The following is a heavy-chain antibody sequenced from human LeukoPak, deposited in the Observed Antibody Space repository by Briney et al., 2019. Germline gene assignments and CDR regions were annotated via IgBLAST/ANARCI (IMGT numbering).Heavy chain of an antibody. CDR3: ARVDAWFGELFSWYFDL. CDR1: GGSISSYY. J-gene: IGHJ2*01. Sequence: SETLSLTCTVSGGSISSYYWSWIRQPPGKGLEWIGYIYYSGSTNYNPSLKSRVTISVDTSKNQFSLKLSSVTAANTAVYYCARVDAWFGELFSWYFDLWGRGTLVTVSS. CDR2: IYYSGST. V-gene: IGHV4-59*01. D-gene: IGHD3-10*01.